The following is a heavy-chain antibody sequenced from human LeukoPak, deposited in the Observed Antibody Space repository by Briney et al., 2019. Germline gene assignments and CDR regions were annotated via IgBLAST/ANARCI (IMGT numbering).Heavy chain of an antibody. V-gene: IGHV4-34*01. D-gene: IGHD2-8*01. J-gene: IGHJ5*02. Sequence: SETLSLTCAVYGGSFSGYYWSWIRQPPGKGLEWIGEINHSGSTNYNPSLKSRVTISVDTSKNQFSLKLSSVTAADTAVYYCAGAGILYLRWFDPWGQGTLVTVSS. CDR3: AGAGILYLRWFDP. CDR2: INHSGST. CDR1: GGSFSGYY.